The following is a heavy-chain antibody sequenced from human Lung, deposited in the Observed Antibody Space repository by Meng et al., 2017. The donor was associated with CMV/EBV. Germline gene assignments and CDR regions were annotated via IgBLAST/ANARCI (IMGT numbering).Heavy chain of an antibody. CDR3: ARGSKIYFGSEWYGPFGRHFYGLGV. D-gene: IGHD3-3*01. J-gene: IGHJ6*02. Sequence: GESLKISCVASGFSFSTYAVHWVRQAPDKGLEWVAVISFDGTNKYYGDSVKGRFTVSRDNSQNTLYLQMNSLRTEDTAMYYCARGSKIYFGSEWYGPFGRHFYGLGVGGQGTTVTVSS. CDR2: ISFDGTNK. CDR1: GFSFSTYA. V-gene: IGHV3-30*01.